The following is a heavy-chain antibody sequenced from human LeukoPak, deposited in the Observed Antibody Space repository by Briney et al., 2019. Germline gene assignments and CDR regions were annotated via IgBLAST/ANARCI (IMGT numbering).Heavy chain of an antibody. D-gene: IGHD1-20*01. V-gene: IGHV3-48*01. CDR3: ARRYNSYYFDY. CDR2: IFSRSDTI. CDR1: GFSFDSYS. J-gene: IGHJ4*02. Sequence: GGSLRLSCAVSGFSFDSYSMSWIRQAPGKGLEWVSYIFSRSDTIYYADSVKGRFTISRDNSKNTVYLQMNSLRAEDTAVYFCARRYNSYYFDYWGQGTLVTVSS.